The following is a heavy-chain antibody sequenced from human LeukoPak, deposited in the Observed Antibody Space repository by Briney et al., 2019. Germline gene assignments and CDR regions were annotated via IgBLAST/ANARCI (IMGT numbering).Heavy chain of an antibody. J-gene: IGHJ4*02. CDR1: GYIFTSYW. V-gene: IGHV5-51*01. CDR2: IYPGDSDT. Sequence: GESLKISCNASGYIFTSYWISWVRQMPGKGLEWMGIIYPGDSDTRYSRAFQGQVTISADKSISTAYLQWSSLKATDTAMYYCARPSWWSSSPPEYYFDYWGQGTLVTVSS. CDR3: ARPSWWSSSPPEYYFDY. D-gene: IGHD6-13*01.